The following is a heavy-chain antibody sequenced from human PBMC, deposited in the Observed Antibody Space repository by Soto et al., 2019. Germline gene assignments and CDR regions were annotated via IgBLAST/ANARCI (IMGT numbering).Heavy chain of an antibody. CDR3: ARLYGGNSGMDV. CDR2: IDPSDSYT. D-gene: IGHD4-17*01. J-gene: IGHJ6*02. V-gene: IGHV5-10-1*01. CDR1: GYSFTSYW. Sequence: EVQLVQCGAEVKKPGESLRISCKGSGYSFTSYWVTWVRQMPGKGLEWMGRIDPSDSYTNYNPPFQGHVTISVDKSISTAYLQWSSLKASDTAMYYCARLYGGNSGMDVWGQGTTVTVSS.